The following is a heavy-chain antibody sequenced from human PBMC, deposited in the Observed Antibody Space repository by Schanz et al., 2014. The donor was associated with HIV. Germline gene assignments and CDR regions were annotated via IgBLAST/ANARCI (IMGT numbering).Heavy chain of an antibody. J-gene: IGHJ4*03. V-gene: IGHV3-23*01. Sequence: EVQLLESGGGLVQPGGSLRLSCAASGLTLSSYGMSWVRQAPGKGLEWVSSISGGSGSTFYADSVKGRFTISRVNSKNTLYLQMNNLRADDTAVYYCARYEWFIWFDLWGQGTMVTVSS. CDR1: GLTLSSYG. CDR3: ARYEWFIWFDL. CDR2: ISGGSGST. D-gene: IGHD3-10*01.